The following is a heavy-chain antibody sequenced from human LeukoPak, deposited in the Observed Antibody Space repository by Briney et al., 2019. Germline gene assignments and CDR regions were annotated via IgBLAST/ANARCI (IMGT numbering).Heavy chain of an antibody. CDR1: GGSISSYY. D-gene: IGHD1-26*01. V-gene: IGHV4-59*01. CDR2: IYYSGST. Sequence: KPSETLSLTCNVSGGSISSYYWSWIRQPPGKGLEWIGYIYYSGSTNYNPSLKSRVTISVDTSKNQLTLKLTSVTAADTAVYYCARDGPYEATGSYFDAFDIWGQGTMVTVPS. J-gene: IGHJ3*02. CDR3: ARDGPYEATGSYFDAFDI.